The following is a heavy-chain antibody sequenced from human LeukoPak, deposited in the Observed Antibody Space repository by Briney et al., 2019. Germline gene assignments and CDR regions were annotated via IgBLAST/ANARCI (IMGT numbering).Heavy chain of an antibody. CDR3: ARRTYYYGSGSYGLQYYFDY. J-gene: IGHJ4*02. CDR2: INHSGST. CDR1: GGSFSGYY. V-gene: IGHV4-34*01. D-gene: IGHD3-10*01. Sequence: PSEALSLTCAVYGGSFSGYYWSWIRQPPGKGLEWIGEINHSGSTNYNPSLKSRVTISVDTSKNQFSLKLSSVTAADTAVYYCARRTYYYGSGSYGLQYYFDYWGQGTLVTVSS.